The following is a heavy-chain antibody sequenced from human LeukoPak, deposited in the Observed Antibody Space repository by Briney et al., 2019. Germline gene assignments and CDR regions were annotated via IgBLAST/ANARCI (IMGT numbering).Heavy chain of an antibody. D-gene: IGHD1-26*01. Sequence: SETLSLTCAVSGYSISSGYYWGWIRQPPGKGLEWIGSIYHSGSTYYNPSLKSRVTISVDTSKNRFSLKLSSVTAADTAVYYCARGGSYRGPYFDYWGQGTLVTVSS. J-gene: IGHJ4*02. CDR2: IYHSGST. CDR3: ARGGSYRGPYFDY. V-gene: IGHV4-38-2*01. CDR1: GYSISSGYY.